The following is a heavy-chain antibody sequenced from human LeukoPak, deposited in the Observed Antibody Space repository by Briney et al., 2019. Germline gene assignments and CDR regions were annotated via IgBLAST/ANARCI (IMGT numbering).Heavy chain of an antibody. D-gene: IGHD3-22*01. J-gene: IGHJ4*02. CDR2: IYYSGST. CDR1: GGSISSSSYY. CDR3: ASSYYDSSGPNY. Sequence: PSETLSLTCTVSGGSISSSSYYWGWIRQPPGKGLEWIGSIYYSGSTYYNPSLKSRVTISVDTSKNQFSLKLRSVTAADTAVYYCASSYYDSSGPNYWGQGTLVTVSS. V-gene: IGHV4-39*07.